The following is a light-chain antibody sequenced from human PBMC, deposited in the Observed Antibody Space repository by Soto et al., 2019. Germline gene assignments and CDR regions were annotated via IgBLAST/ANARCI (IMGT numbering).Light chain of an antibody. V-gene: IGKV4-1*01. Sequence: LGERATMNCNSSQSVWYTPNAKNYLAWYQQKPGQPPRLLIYWASSREPGVPDRFSGSGSGTDFTLTISSLQAEDVAVYYCQQYESLRLTFGGGTKADIK. CDR1: QSVWYTPNAKNY. CDR3: QQYESLRLT. CDR2: WAS. J-gene: IGKJ4*01.